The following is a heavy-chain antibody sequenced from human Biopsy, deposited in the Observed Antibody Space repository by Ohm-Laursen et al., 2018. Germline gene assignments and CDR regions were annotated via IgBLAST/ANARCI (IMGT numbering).Heavy chain of an antibody. J-gene: IGHJ6*02. CDR1: GFTFTSYG. Sequence: SLRLSCAASGFTFTSYGMHWVRQAPGKGPEWAAVMYHDGSKTFYAESVEGRFTISRDNSKNTLYLQMNNLRAEDTAVYYCARVNNLDTGDNVPDFYYGMDVWGHGTTVTVSS. CDR3: ARVNNLDTGDNVPDFYYGMDV. D-gene: IGHD1-14*01. CDR2: MYHDGSKT. V-gene: IGHV3-33*08.